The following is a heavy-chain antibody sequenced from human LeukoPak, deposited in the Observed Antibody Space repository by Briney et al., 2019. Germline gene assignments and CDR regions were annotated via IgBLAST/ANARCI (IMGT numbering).Heavy chain of an antibody. J-gene: IGHJ3*02. CDR3: ASLSNPNAFDI. CDR2: IYTSGST. Sequence: SETLSLTCTVSGGSISSYYWSWIRQPPGKGLEWIGYIYTSGSTNYNPSLKSRVTISVDTSKNQFSLKLSSVTAADTAVYYCASLSNPNAFDIWGQGTMDTVSS. D-gene: IGHD4-11*01. CDR1: GGSISSYY. V-gene: IGHV4-4*09.